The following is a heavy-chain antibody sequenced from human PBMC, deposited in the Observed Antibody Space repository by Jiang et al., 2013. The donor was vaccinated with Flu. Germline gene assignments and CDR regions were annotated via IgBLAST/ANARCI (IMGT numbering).Heavy chain of an antibody. J-gene: IGHJ4*02. Sequence: SGGGVVQPGRSLRLSCAASGFTFSTHAMHWVRQAPGKGLEWVAVVSYDGIMKYYADSVKGRFTISRDSSKNTLFLQMNSLRAEDTAVYYCARDAGGYRYGPGSYWGQGTLVTVSS. V-gene: IGHV3-30-3*01. CDR2: VSYDGIMK. CDR3: ARDAGGYRYGPGSY. D-gene: IGHD5-18*01. CDR1: GFTFSTHA.